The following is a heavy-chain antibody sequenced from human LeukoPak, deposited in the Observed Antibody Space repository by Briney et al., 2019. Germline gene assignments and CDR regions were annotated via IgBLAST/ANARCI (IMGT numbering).Heavy chain of an antibody. CDR1: GGTFSSYA. D-gene: IGHD5-18*01. Sequence: SVKVSCKASGGTFSSYAISWVRQAPGQGLEWMGGIIPIFGTANYAQKFQGRITITADESTSTAYMELSSLRSEDTAVYYCARLRSGYSYGFGFVYWGQGTLVTVSS. J-gene: IGHJ4*02. CDR3: ARLRSGYSYGFGFVY. V-gene: IGHV1-69*13. CDR2: IIPIFGTA.